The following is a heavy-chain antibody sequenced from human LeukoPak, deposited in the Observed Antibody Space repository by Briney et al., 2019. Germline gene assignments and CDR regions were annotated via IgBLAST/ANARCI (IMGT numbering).Heavy chain of an antibody. CDR1: GGSISSYY. Sequence: SETLSLTCTVSGGSISSYYWSWIRQSPGKGLECIGYIHYTGSTNYNPSLKSRVTMSVDTSKNQFSLKLSSVTAADTAVYYCARLSTVTTSFDYWGQGTLVTVSS. CDR3: ARLSTVTTSFDY. J-gene: IGHJ4*02. D-gene: IGHD4-17*01. CDR2: IHYTGST. V-gene: IGHV4-59*12.